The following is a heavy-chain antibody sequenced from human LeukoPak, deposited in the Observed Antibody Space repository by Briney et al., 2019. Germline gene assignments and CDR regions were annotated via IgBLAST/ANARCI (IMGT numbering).Heavy chain of an antibody. CDR1: GFTFSSYG. J-gene: IGHJ4*02. D-gene: IGHD3-22*01. Sequence: GGSLRLSCAASGFTFSSYGMHWVRQAPGKGLEWVAVIWYDGSNKYYADSVKGRFTISRDNSKNTLYLQMNSLRAEDTAVYYCARQDYDSSGYESSFDYWGQGTLVTVSS. CDR3: ARQDYDSSGYESSFDY. V-gene: IGHV3-33*01. CDR2: IWYDGSNK.